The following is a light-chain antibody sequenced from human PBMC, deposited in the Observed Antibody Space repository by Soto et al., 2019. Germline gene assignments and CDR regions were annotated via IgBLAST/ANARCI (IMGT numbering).Light chain of an antibody. CDR1: QGISNW. CDR3: QQANSYAPT. CDR2: AAS. V-gene: IGKV1-12*01. Sequence: DIQMTQSPSSVSASVGDRVTITCRASQGISNWLAWYQQKPGKAPNLLIFAASSLQSGVPSRFSGSGSGTDFTLTISDLQPEEFSTYYCQQANSYAPTFGQGTKLEIK. J-gene: IGKJ2*01.